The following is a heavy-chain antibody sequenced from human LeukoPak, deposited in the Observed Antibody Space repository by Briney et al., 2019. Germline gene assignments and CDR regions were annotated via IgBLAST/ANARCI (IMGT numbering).Heavy chain of an antibody. D-gene: IGHD1-1*01. J-gene: IGHJ4*02. CDR1: GYTFTGYY. CDR2: VTPNTGGT. Sequence: ASVEVSCKASGYTFTGYYIHWVRQAPGQSLEWMGWVTPNTGGTNYAQKFQGRVTMTRDTSISTAYMELSRLTSDDTAVYYCARDQIASPNWELDYWGQGTLVTVSS. CDR3: ARDQIASPNWELDY. V-gene: IGHV1-2*02.